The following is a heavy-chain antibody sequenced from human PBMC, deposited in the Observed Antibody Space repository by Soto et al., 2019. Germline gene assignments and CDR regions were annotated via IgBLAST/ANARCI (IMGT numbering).Heavy chain of an antibody. CDR3: ARSEEDSDYYYYGMDV. CDR2: TYYRSRWYS. V-gene: IGHV6-1*01. D-gene: IGHD2-15*01. Sequence: SQTLSLTCVGSGDTVSSNSVAWNWVRQSPSRGLEWLGRTYYRSRWYSDYAVSVRSRIDINADASKNQVSLQLNSVTPEDTAVYYCARSEEDSDYYYYGMDVWGQGTTVTVSS. J-gene: IGHJ6*02. CDR1: GDTVSSNSVA.